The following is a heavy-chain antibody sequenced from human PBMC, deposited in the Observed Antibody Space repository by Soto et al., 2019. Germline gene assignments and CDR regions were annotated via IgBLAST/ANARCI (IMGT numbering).Heavy chain of an antibody. CDR3: ARGVSAGVDY. D-gene: IGHD1-26*01. J-gene: IGHJ4*02. Sequence: ASVKVSCKASGYSFTSLDINWVRQTAGQGLEWMGWMQPSTGRTGYAQKFQGRDTMTRDTSINTAYMELTTLTSDDTAFYYCARGVSAGVDYWGQGTLVTVSS. CDR1: GYSFTSLD. CDR2: MQPSTGRT. V-gene: IGHV1-8*01.